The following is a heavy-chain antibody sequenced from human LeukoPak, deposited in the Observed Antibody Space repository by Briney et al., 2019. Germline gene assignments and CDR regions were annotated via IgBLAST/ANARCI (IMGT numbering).Heavy chain of an antibody. CDR2: INHSGST. CDR3: ARGGIAAAGTIDY. Sequence: PSETPSLTCAVYGGSFSGYYWSWIRQPPGKGLEWIGEINHSGSTNYNPSLKSRVTISVDTSKNQFSLKLSSVTAADTAVYYCARGGIAAAGTIDYWGQGTLVTVSS. V-gene: IGHV4-34*01. D-gene: IGHD6-13*01. CDR1: GGSFSGYY. J-gene: IGHJ4*02.